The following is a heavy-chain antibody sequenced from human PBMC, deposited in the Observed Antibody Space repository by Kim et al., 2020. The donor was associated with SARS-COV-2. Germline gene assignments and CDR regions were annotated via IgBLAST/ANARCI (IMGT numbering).Heavy chain of an antibody. V-gene: IGHV4-59*01. D-gene: IGHD3-22*01. CDR2: IYYSGST. Sequence: SETLSLTCTVSGGSISSYYWSWIRQPPGKGLEWIGYIYYSGSTNYNPSLKSRVTISVDTSKNQFSLKLSSVTAADTAVYYCARRNDSSGYYHFDYWGQGTLVTVSS. CDR3: ARRNDSSGYYHFDY. J-gene: IGHJ4*02. CDR1: GGSISSYY.